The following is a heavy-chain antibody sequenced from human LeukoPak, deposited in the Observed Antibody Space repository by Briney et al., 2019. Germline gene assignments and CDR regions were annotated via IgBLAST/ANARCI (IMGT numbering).Heavy chain of an antibody. Sequence: PSDTLSLTCALSGYSISSGYYWGWARQPPGKGLEWIGSIYHSGSTYYNPSLKSRITISVDTSKNQFSLKLSSVTDADTAVYYCARAYHDDRIDYWGQGTLVTVSS. CDR3: ARAYHDDRIDY. CDR2: IYHSGST. V-gene: IGHV4-38-2*01. J-gene: IGHJ4*02. CDR1: GYSISSGYY. D-gene: IGHD3-16*01.